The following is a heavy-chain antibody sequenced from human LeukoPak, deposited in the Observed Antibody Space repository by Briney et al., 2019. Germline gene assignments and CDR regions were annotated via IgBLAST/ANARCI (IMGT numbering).Heavy chain of an antibody. D-gene: IGHD2-15*01. CDR1: GFTFSSYS. J-gene: IGHJ4*02. CDR2: ISSSSSTI. CDR3: ARDGVYCSGGSCYFQLDY. Sequence: GGSLRLSCAASGFTFSSYSMNWVRQAPGKGLEWVSYISSSSSTIYYADSVKGRFTISRDNAKNSLYLQMNSLRAEDTAVYYCARDGVYCSGGSCYFQLDYWGQGTLVTVSS. V-gene: IGHV3-48*01.